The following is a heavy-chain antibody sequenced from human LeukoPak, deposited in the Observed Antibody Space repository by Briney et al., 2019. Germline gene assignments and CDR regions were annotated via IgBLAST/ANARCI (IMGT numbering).Heavy chain of an antibody. CDR1: GDSVSSNSAG. Sequence: SQTLSLTCAISGDSVSSNSAGWNWIRQSPSRGLEWLGRTYYRSKWYNNYAVSVKSRITINPDSSKNQVSLQLNSVTPEDTAMYYCARENSRGRFDYWGQGTLVTVSS. CDR2: TYYRSKWYN. J-gene: IGHJ4*02. D-gene: IGHD6-19*01. CDR3: ARENSRGRFDY. V-gene: IGHV6-1*01.